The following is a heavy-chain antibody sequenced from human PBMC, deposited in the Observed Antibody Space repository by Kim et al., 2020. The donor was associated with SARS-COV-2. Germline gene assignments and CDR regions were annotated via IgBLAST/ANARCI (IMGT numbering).Heavy chain of an antibody. V-gene: IGHV3-23*01. Sequence: GGSLRISCATSGFTFVKFAMAWVRQAPGKGPEWVSGVSPGGAPYYADSVKGRFTISRDSTKNMIYLQMSSLRVEDTAVYYCAKLGDDMRLIVDRWGQGTL. CDR3: AKLGDDMRLIVDR. J-gene: IGHJ5*02. CDR2: VSPGGAP. CDR1: GFTFVKFA. D-gene: IGHD2-21*01.